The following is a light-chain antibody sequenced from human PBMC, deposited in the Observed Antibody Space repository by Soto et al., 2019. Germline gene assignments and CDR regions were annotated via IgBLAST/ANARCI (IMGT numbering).Light chain of an antibody. Sequence: QSALTQSASVSGSPGQSITISCTGTSSDFENYNLVSWYQHLPGKAPKLIIYEVDKRPSGISNRFSGTKSGSTATLTISGLQPEDEALYCCSSYSSVDISVIFGGGTKLTVL. J-gene: IGLJ2*01. V-gene: IGLV2-23*02. CDR3: SSYSSVDISVI. CDR2: EVD. CDR1: SSDFENYNL.